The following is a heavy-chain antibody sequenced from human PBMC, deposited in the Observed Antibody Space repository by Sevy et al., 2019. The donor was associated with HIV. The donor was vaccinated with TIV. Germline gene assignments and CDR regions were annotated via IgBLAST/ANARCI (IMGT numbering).Heavy chain of an antibody. D-gene: IGHD3-22*01. J-gene: IGHJ5*02. CDR3: ARDGDSSALAWFDP. CDR1: GGTFSSYA. V-gene: IGHV1-2*06. CDR2: INPNSGGT. Sequence: ASVKVSCKASGGTFSSYAISWVRQAPGQGLEWMGRINPNSGGTNYAQKFQGRVTMTRDTSISTAYMELSRLRSDDTAVYYCARDGDSSALAWFDPWGQGTLVTVSS.